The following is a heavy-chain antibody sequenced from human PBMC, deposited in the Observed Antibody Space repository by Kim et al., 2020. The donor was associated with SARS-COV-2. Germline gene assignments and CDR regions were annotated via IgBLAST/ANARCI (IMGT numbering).Heavy chain of an antibody. V-gene: IGHV6-1*01. Sequence: TEYEVTVKRRITINPDTSKNQFSLQLNSVTPEDTAVYYCAREVNPNWFDPWGQGTLVTVSS. J-gene: IGHJ5*02. CDR3: AREVNPNWFDP. D-gene: IGHD2-21*01. CDR2: T.